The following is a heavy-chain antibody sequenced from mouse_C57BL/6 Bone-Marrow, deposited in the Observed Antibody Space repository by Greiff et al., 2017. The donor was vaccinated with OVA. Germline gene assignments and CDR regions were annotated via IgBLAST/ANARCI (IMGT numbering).Heavy chain of an antibody. CDR2: IDPSDSYT. V-gene: IGHV1-59*01. CDR1: GYTFTSYW. Sequence: QVQLQQPGAELVRPGTSVKLSCKASGYTFTSYWMHWVKQRPGQGLEWIGVIDPSDSYTNYNQKFKGKATLTVDTSSSTAYMQLSSLTSEDSAVYCCAREGDYWGQGTTLTVSS. J-gene: IGHJ2*01. CDR3: AREGDY.